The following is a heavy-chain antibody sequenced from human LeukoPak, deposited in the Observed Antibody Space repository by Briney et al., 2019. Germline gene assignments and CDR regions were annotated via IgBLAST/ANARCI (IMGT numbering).Heavy chain of an antibody. J-gene: IGHJ4*02. CDR2: INHSGST. CDR1: GGSFSGYY. Sequence: KTSETLSLTCAVYGGSFSGYYWSWIRQPPGKGLEWIGEINHSGSTNYNPSLKSRVTISVDTSKNQFSLKLSSVTAADAAVYYCARRYDSSGYYYFDYWGQGTLVTVSS. CDR3: ARRYDSSGYYYFDY. D-gene: IGHD3-22*01. V-gene: IGHV4-34*01.